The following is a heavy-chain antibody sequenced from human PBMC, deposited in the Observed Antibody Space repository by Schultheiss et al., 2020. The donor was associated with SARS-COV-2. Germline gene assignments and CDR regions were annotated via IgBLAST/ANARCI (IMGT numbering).Heavy chain of an antibody. V-gene: IGHV3-21*01. J-gene: IGHJ6*02. CDR3: ARLRDCTSGVCFGMDV. D-gene: IGHD3-3*01. Sequence: GGSLRLSCAASGFTVSSNYMSWVRQAPGKGLEWVSIVGTSGGHINYADSVKGRFTISRDNAKNSLYLQMNSLRVEDTAVYYCARLRDCTSGVCFGMDVWGQGTTVTVSS. CDR2: VGTSGGHI. CDR1: GFTVSSNY.